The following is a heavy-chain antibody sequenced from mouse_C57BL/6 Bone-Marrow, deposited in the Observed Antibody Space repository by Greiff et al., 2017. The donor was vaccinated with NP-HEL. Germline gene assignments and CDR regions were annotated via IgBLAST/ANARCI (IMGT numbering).Heavy chain of an antibody. Sequence: EVQGVESGGGLVKPGGSLKLSCAASGFTFSDYGMHWVRQAPEKGLEWVAYISSGSSTIYYADTVKGRFTISRDNAKNTLFLQMTSLRSEDTAMYYCARHYYGSSPYAMDYWGQGTSVTVSS. J-gene: IGHJ4*01. V-gene: IGHV5-17*01. CDR2: ISSGSSTI. CDR1: GFTFSDYG. D-gene: IGHD1-1*01. CDR3: ARHYYGSSPYAMDY.